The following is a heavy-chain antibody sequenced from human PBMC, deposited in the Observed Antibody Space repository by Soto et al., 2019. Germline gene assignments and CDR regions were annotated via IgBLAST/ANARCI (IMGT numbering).Heavy chain of an antibody. V-gene: IGHV3-23*01. CDR2: ISGDGAVT. CDR3: ARILSFYALDV. Sequence: EVQLLESGGGLIQPGGSLRLSCVASGFTFGSYAMNWVRQAPGRELEWVSAISGDGAVTYYGDSVKGRFTVSRDNSKNTLFLQMHSLGAEDAAAYYCARILSFYALDVWGQGTTVTVSS. CDR1: GFTFGSYA. D-gene: IGHD3-10*01. J-gene: IGHJ6*02.